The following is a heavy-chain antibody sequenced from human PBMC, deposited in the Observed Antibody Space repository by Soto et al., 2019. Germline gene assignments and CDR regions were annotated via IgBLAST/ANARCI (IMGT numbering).Heavy chain of an antibody. D-gene: IGHD6-13*01. CDR2: ISGSGGST. J-gene: IGHJ4*02. CDR3: RAAAGRKVVDY. V-gene: IGHV3-23*01. Sequence: EVQLLESGGGLVQPGGSLRLSCAASGFTFSSYAMSWVRQAPGKGLEGVSAISGSGGSTYYADSVKGRITISRDNSKNPLYLQMNSLGAEDTAIYCCRAAAGRKVVDYWGQGTLVNVSS. CDR1: GFTFSSYA.